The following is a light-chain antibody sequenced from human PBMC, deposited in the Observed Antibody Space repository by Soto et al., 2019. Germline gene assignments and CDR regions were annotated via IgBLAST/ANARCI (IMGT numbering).Light chain of an antibody. CDR2: DAS. J-gene: IGKJ4*01. Sequence: ETVLTQSPATLSLSPGERATLSCRASQSISNSLAWYQHKPGQAPRLLIYDASNRATGIPARFSGSGSGTGFTLTISSLEPEDFAVYYCQQRSNWPLFGGGTKVEIE. V-gene: IGKV3-11*01. CDR1: QSISNS. CDR3: QQRSNWPL.